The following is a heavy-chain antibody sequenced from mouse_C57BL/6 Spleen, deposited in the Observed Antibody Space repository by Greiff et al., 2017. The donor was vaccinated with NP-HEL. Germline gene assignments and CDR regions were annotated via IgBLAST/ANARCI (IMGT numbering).Heavy chain of an antibody. V-gene: IGHV1-82*01. CDR2: IYPGDGDT. CDR3: AREAVVYFDY. Sequence: QVQLQQSGPELVKPGASVKISCKASGYAFSSSWMNWVKQRPGKGLEWIGRIYPGDGDTNYNGKFKGKATLTADKSSSTAYMQLSRLTSEDSAVYFCAREAVVYFDYWGQGTTLTVSS. J-gene: IGHJ2*01. D-gene: IGHD1-1*01. CDR1: GYAFSSSW.